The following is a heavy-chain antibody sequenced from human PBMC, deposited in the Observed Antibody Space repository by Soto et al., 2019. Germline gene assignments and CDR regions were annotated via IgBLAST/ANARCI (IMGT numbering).Heavy chain of an antibody. CDR1: GFTFSSYG. CDR2: IWYDGSNK. CDR3: ARDSLRYCSSTSCYYDP. Sequence: GGSLRLSCAASGFTFSSYGMHWVRQAPGKGLEWVAVIWYDGSNKYYADSVKGRFTISRDNSKNTLYLQMNSLRAEDTDVYYCARDSLRYCSSTSCYYDPWGQGTLVTVSS. D-gene: IGHD2-2*01. V-gene: IGHV3-33*01. J-gene: IGHJ5*02.